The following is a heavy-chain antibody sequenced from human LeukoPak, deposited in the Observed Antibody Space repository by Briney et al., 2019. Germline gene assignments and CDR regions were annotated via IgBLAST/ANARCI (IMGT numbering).Heavy chain of an antibody. D-gene: IGHD7-27*01. CDR3: ARVRGLTGDP. J-gene: IGHJ4*02. V-gene: IGHV1-8*01. CDR2: MNPNSGNT. Sequence: ASVTVSFKASGYTFTSYDINWVRQATGQGLEWMGWMNPNSGNTGYAQKFQGRVTMTRNTSISTAYMQLSSLRSEDTAVYYCARVRGLTGDPWGQGTLVTVSS. CDR1: GYTFTSYD.